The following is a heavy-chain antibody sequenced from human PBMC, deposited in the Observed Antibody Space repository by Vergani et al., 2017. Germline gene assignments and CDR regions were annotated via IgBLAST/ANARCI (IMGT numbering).Heavy chain of an antibody. CDR2: INPNSGGT. Sequence: QVQLVQSGAEVKKPGASVKVSCKASGYTFTGYYMHWVRQDPGQGLEWMGWINPNSGGTNYAQKFQGRVTMSRDTSISTAYMELSRLRSDDTTVYYCARSLGTHYYDSIGYYSPAFDYWGQGTLVTVSS. CDR1: GYTFTGYY. CDR3: ARSLGTHYYDSIGYYSPAFDY. D-gene: IGHD3-22*01. J-gene: IGHJ4*02. V-gene: IGHV1-2*02.